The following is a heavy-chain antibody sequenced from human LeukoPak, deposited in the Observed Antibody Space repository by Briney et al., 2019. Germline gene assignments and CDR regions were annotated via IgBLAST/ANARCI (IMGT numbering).Heavy chain of an antibody. Sequence: GGSLRLSCAASGFTFNNYAMNWVRQAPGKGLEWGSSIDESGDKTHYADSVKGRFTISRDNSQNTLYLQMNNLRAEDTALYYCAKQWVDCWGQGTLVTVSS. CDR2: IDESGDKT. CDR1: GFTFNNYA. J-gene: IGHJ4*02. V-gene: IGHV3-23*01. CDR3: AKQWVDC. D-gene: IGHD1-26*01.